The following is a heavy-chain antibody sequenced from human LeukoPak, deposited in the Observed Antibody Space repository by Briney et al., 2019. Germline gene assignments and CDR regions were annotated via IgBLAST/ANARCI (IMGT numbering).Heavy chain of an antibody. D-gene: IGHD3-3*01. Sequence: GGSLRLSCAASGFTLSSYAMSWVRQAPGKGLEWVSAISGSGGSTYYADSVKGRFTISRDNSKNTLYLQMNSLRAEDTAVYYCAKRGYYDFWSGPTDDYWGQGTLVTVSS. J-gene: IGHJ4*02. CDR3: AKRGYYDFWSGPTDDY. V-gene: IGHV3-23*01. CDR2: ISGSGGST. CDR1: GFTLSSYA.